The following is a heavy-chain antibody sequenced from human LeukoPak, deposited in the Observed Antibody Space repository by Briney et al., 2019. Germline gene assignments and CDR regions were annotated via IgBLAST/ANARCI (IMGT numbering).Heavy chain of an antibody. Sequence: SETLSLTCTVSGGSISSSSYYWGWIRQPPGKGLEWIGEINHSGSTNYNPSLKSRVTISVDTSKNQFSLKLSSVTAADTAVYYCARALSSWPIDYWGQGTLVTVSS. CDR1: GGSISSSSYY. CDR2: INHSGST. V-gene: IGHV4-39*07. D-gene: IGHD6-13*01. J-gene: IGHJ4*02. CDR3: ARALSSWPIDY.